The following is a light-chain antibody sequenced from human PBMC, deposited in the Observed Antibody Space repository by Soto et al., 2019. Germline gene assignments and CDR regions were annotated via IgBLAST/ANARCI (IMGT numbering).Light chain of an antibody. CDR3: SSFTTNALVI. CDR1: SSDVGFYNY. Sequence: QSALTQPASVSGSRGQSITISCTGTSSDVGFYNYVSWYQQHPGKAPRLIIYEVTNRPSEVSVRFSGSKSGNTASLTISGLQAEDDAHYYCSSFTTNALVIFGGGTQLTVL. J-gene: IGLJ2*01. V-gene: IGLV2-14*01. CDR2: EVT.